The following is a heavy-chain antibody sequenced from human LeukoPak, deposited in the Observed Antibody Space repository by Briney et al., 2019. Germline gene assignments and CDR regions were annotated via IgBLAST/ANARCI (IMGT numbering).Heavy chain of an antibody. CDR1: GGSFSGYY. CDR3: ARRGSLAAQFDY. V-gene: IGHV4-34*01. Sequence: PSETLSLTCAVYGGSFSGYYWSWIRQPPGKGLEWIGEINHSGSTNYNPSLKSRVTISVDTSKNQFSLKLSSVTAADTAVYFCARRGSLAAQFDYWGQGTLVTVSS. J-gene: IGHJ4*02. CDR2: INHSGST. D-gene: IGHD6-6*01.